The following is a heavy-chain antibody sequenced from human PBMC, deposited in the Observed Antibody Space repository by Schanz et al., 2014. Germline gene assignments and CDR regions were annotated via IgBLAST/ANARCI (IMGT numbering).Heavy chain of an antibody. Sequence: EVQLVQSGGGLVQPGGSLRLSCAASGFSFSRYSMNWVRQAPGKGLEWISYISSSSSTIYHADSVKGRFTISRDNSNKTVDLQMNSLRAEDTAVYYCAKSLESCPGGRCSRGYFDYWGQGTLVTVSS. V-gene: IGHV3-48*04. CDR2: ISSSSSTI. D-gene: IGHD2-8*02. CDR1: GFSFSRYS. CDR3: AKSLESCPGGRCSRGYFDY. J-gene: IGHJ4*02.